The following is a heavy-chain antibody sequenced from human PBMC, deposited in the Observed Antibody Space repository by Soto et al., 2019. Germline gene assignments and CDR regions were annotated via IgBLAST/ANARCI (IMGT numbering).Heavy chain of an antibody. Sequence: EVQLLESGGGLVQPGGSLRLSCAASGFTLSSCVMTWVRQAPGKGLEWVSGIGGSGTNTYYADSVKGRFTISRDNSKNTLYLQMNSLRAEDTAVYYCAKTAEAVAGTVYGYWGQGTLVTVSS. J-gene: IGHJ4*02. D-gene: IGHD6-19*01. CDR3: AKTAEAVAGTVYGY. CDR2: IGGSGTNT. V-gene: IGHV3-23*01. CDR1: GFTLSSCV.